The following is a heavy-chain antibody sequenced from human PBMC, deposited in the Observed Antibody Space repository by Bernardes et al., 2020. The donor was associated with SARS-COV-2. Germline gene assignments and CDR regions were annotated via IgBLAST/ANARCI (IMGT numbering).Heavy chain of an antibody. D-gene: IGHD3-3*01. V-gene: IGHV4-39*01. J-gene: IGHJ3*02. CDR1: GGSISSSSYY. CDR3: ARQAGRITIFGVVIQDAFDI. CDR2: SYYSGST. Sequence: SETLSLTCTVSGGSISSSSYYWGWIRQPPGKGLEWIGSSYYSGSTYYNPYLKSRVTISVDTSKNQFSLKLSSVTAADTAVYYCARQAGRITIFGVVIQDAFDIWGQGTMVTVSS.